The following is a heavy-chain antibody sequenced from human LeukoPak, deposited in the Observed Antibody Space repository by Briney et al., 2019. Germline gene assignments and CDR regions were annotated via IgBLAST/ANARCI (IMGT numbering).Heavy chain of an antibody. CDR1: GYTFTGFY. CDR2: INPNSGGT. D-gene: IGHD5-12*01. CDR3: ATARDILTTISVGGFDY. J-gene: IGHJ4*02. V-gene: IGHV1-2*02. Sequence: ASVKVSCKASGYTFTGFYIHWVRQAPGQALEWMGWINPNSGGTNYAQKFQGRVTMTRDSSISTAYMELSRLSSDDTAVYYCATARDILTTISVGGFDYWGQGTLVTVSS.